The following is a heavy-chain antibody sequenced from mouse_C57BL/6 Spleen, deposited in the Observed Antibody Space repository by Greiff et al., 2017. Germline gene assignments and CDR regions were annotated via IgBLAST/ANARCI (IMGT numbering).Heavy chain of an antibody. CDR1: GYSITSGYY. D-gene: IGHD1-1*01. CDR3: ARADLYGSSPNYYAMDY. CDR2: LSYDGSN. J-gene: IGHJ4*01. Sequence: EVKLEESGPGLVKPSQSLSLTCSVTGYSITSGYYWNWIRQFPGNTLEVLGYLSYDGSNNYNPSLQNRISINRYTYKNQFFLKLISVTTENTATYYCARADLYGSSPNYYAMDYWGQGTSVTVSS. V-gene: IGHV3-6*01.